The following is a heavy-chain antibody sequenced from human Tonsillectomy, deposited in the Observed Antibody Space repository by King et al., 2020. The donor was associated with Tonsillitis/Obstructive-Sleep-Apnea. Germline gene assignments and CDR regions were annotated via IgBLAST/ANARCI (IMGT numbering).Heavy chain of an antibody. J-gene: IGHJ6*03. CDR3: ARCHLETFPDYYFYYYMDV. Sequence: VQLQQWGAGLLKPSETLSLTCAVYGGSFSDSYWTWVRQSPGKGLEWVGEVTHTGSTNYNPSLMSRVTMSVDTSKNQFSLNLRSVSAADTAVYYCARCHLETFPDYYFYYYMDVWGKGTTVTVSS. V-gene: IGHV4-34*01. CDR1: GGSFSDSY. CDR2: VTHTGST. D-gene: IGHD1-14*01.